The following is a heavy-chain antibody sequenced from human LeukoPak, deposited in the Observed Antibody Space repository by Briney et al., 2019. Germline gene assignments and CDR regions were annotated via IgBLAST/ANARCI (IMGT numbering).Heavy chain of an antibody. V-gene: IGHV3-9*01. CDR3: AKGKNWDYYYYMDV. Sequence: GRSLRLSCAASGFTFDDYAMHWVRQAPGKGLEWVSGISWNSGSIGYADSVKGRFTISGDNAKNSLYLQMNSLRAEDTALYYCAKGKNWDYYYYMDVWGKGTTVTVSS. D-gene: IGHD7-27*01. CDR2: ISWNSGSI. CDR1: GFTFDDYA. J-gene: IGHJ6*03.